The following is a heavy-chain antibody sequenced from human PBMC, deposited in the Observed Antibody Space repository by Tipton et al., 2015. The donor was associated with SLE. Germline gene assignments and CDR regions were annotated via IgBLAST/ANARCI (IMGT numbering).Heavy chain of an antibody. D-gene: IGHD2-21*01. CDR3: ARGRKVAARSVVIAPLIDY. CDR2: INHSGST. Sequence: TLSLTCAVYGGSFSGYYWSWIRQPPGKGLEWIGEINHSGSTNYNPSLKSRVTISVDTSKNQFSLKLSSVTAADTAVYYCARGRKVAARSVVIAPLIDYWGQGTLVTVSS. V-gene: IGHV4-34*01. CDR1: GGSFSGYY. J-gene: IGHJ4*02.